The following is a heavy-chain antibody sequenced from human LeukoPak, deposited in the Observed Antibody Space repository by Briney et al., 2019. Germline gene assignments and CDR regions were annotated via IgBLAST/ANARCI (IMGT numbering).Heavy chain of an antibody. J-gene: IGHJ4*02. CDR1: GYTFSTYW. V-gene: IGHV5-51*01. CDR2: IYPSDSNT. D-gene: IGHD3-16*01. Sequence: GESLKISCKGSGYTFSTYWIGWVRQMPGKGLEWMGIIYPSDSNTKYSPSFRGQVTISADKSINTAYLQWGSLKASDTAIYYCARSYYDNLSGRGAYFDRWGQGTLVTVSS. CDR3: ARSYYDNLSGRGAYFDR.